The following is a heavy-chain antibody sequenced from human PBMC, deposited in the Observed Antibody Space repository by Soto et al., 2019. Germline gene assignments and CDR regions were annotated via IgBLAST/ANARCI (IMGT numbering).Heavy chain of an antibody. D-gene: IGHD2-2*01. V-gene: IGHV5-51*01. CDR1: GYSFTSYW. Sequence: PGESLKISCKGSGYSFTSYWIGWVRQMPGKGLEWMGIIYPGDSDTRYSPSSQGQVTISADKSISTAYLQWSSLKASDTAMYYCARRDDCSSTSCYGESDWFDPWGQGTLVTVSS. CDR3: ARRDDCSSTSCYGESDWFDP. J-gene: IGHJ5*02. CDR2: IYPGDSDT.